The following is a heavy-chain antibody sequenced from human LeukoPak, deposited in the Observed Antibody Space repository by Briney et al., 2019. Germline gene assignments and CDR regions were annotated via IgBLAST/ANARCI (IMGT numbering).Heavy chain of an antibody. Sequence: GGSLRLSCLASGFTFSGYSMNRVRQAPGKGLEWVSYISISSTTINYADSVKGRFTISRDNAKNSLYLQMNSLRDEDTAVYYCARVMYGGISYSVDYWGQGTLVTVSS. CDR1: GFTFSGYS. J-gene: IGHJ4*02. D-gene: IGHD1-26*01. V-gene: IGHV3-48*02. CDR3: ARVMYGGISYSVDY. CDR2: ISISSTTI.